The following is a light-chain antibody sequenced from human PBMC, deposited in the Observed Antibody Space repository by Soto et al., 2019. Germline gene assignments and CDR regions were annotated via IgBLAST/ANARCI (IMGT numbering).Light chain of an antibody. CDR1: TSNIGSHS. J-gene: IGLJ1*01. CDR2: TNN. V-gene: IGLV1-44*01. Sequence: QSVLTQPPSASGTPGQRVTISCSGSTSNIGSHSVNWYQHVPGAAPKLLITTNNQRPSGVPDRFSAFKSGSSASLVISGLQSEDEADYYCATWDDSLKGVFGTGTKLTVL. CDR3: ATWDDSLKGV.